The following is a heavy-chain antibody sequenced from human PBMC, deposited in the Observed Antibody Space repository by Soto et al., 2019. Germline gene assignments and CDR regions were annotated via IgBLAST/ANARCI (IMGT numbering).Heavy chain of an antibody. D-gene: IGHD3-16*02. V-gene: IGHV4-34*01. CDR1: GGSFRGYY. CDR3: ARRARSYDYIWGSYRSNYYMDV. CDR2: INHSGST. Sequence: SGTLSLTCAVYGGSFRGYYWSWIRQPPGKGLEWVGEINHSGSTNYNPSLKSRVTISVDTSKNQFSLKLSSVTAAGTAVYYCARRARSYDYIWGSYRSNYYMDVWGKGTTVTVSS. J-gene: IGHJ6*03.